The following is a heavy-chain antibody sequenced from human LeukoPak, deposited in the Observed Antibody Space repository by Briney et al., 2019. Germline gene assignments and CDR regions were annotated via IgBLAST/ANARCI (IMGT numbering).Heavy chain of an antibody. Sequence: GRSLRLSCAASGFTFSSYWMSWVRQAPGKGLEWVANIKQDGSEKYYVDSVKGRFTISRGNAKNSLYLQMNSLRAEDTAVYYCARGFDGDSLFDYWGQGTLVTVSS. CDR2: IKQDGSEK. CDR1: GFTFSSYW. J-gene: IGHJ4*02. D-gene: IGHD4-17*01. V-gene: IGHV3-7*01. CDR3: ARGFDGDSLFDY.